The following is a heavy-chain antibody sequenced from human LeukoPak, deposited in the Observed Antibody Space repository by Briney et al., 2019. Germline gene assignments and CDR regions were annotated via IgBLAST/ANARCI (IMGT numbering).Heavy chain of an antibody. Sequence: GGSLRLSCAASGFTFRNYAMSWVRQAPGKGLEWVSVIDGGGGPTYYADSVKGRFTISRDNSKNTLYLQMNSLRAEDVAVYFCAKNSGYNCDYWGQGTLVTVSS. CDR3: AKNSGYNCDY. D-gene: IGHD6-25*01. J-gene: IGHJ4*02. V-gene: IGHV3-23*01. CDR1: GFTFRNYA. CDR2: IDGGGGPT.